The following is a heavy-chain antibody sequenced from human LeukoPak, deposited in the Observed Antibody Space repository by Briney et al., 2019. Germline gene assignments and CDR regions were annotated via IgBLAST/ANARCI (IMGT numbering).Heavy chain of an antibody. V-gene: IGHV1-24*01. J-gene: IGHJ5*02. Sequence: ASVKVSCKVSGYTLTELSMHWVRQAPGKGLEWMGGFDPEDGETIYAQKFQGRVTMTEDTSTDTAYMELRSLRSDDTAVYYCARDPRSGFWSGYEINWFDPWGQGTLVTVSS. CDR3: ARDPRSGFWSGYEINWFDP. CDR1: GYTLTELS. D-gene: IGHD3-3*01. CDR2: FDPEDGET.